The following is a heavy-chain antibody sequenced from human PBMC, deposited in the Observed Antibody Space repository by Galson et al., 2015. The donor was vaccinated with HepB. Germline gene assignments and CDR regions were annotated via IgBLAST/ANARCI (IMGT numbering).Heavy chain of an antibody. CDR3: TRMGDLSGYSSL. J-gene: IGHJ4*02. CDR1: GFTSSGSA. V-gene: IGHV3-73*01. D-gene: IGHD6-13*01. CDR2: IGSKANSYAT. Sequence: SLRLSCAASGFTSSGSAIHWVRQASGRGLEWIGRIGSKANSYATAYVASVRGRFTISRDDSKNTAFLQLNSLKTDDTAVYYCTRMGDLSGYSSLWGQGTLVTVSS.